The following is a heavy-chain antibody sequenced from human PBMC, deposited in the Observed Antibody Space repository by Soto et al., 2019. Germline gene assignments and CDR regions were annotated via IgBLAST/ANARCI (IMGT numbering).Heavy chain of an antibody. CDR1: GYTFTSYG. Sequence: QVHLVQSGAEVKKPGASVKVSCKGSGYTFTSYGITWVRQAPGQGLEWMGWISAHNGNTESAQKLQGRVTVTRDTSTSTAYMELRGLRSDDTAVAYCARGRYGDYWGQGALVTVSS. D-gene: IGHD1-1*01. CDR3: ARGRYGDY. J-gene: IGHJ4*02. V-gene: IGHV1-18*01. CDR2: ISAHNGNT.